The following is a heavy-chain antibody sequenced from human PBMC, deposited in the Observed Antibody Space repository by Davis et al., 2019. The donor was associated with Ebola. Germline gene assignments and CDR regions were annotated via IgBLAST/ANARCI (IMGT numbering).Heavy chain of an antibody. V-gene: IGHV4-59*01. CDR1: GGSISSYY. CDR3: ASPRTRGSSGAFDI. J-gene: IGHJ3*02. Sequence: MPSETLSLTCTVSGGSISSYYWSWIRQPPGKGLEWIGYIYYSGSTNYNPSLKSRVTISVDTSKNQFSLKLSSVTAADTAVYYCASPRTRGSSGAFDIWGQGTMVTVSS. D-gene: IGHD6-6*01. CDR2: IYYSGST.